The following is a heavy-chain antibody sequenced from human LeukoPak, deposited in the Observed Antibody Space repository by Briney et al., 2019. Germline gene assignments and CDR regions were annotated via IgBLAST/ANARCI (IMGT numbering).Heavy chain of an antibody. CDR2: VFSRGTT. CDR1: GASMNNYY. V-gene: IGHV4-59*08. J-gene: IGHJ4*02. CDR3: ARSWAAKWELPGQFDS. Sequence: SDTLSLTCTVSGASMNNYYWSWIRQSPEKGLEWLGFVFSRGTTNLNPSFKSGLIMSIDTSTNQFSLRLSSVTAADTAVYFCARSWAAKWELPGQFDSWGQGRLVSVSS. D-gene: IGHD1-26*01.